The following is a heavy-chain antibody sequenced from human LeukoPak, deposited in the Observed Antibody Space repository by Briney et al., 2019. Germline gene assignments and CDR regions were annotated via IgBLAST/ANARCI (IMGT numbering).Heavy chain of an antibody. CDR3: ATYGGTDHYGFDY. V-gene: IGHV4-59*12. D-gene: IGHD3/OR15-3a*01. J-gene: IGHJ4*02. Sequence: SETLSLTCTVSGGSISSYYWSWIRQPPGKGLEWIGYIYYSGSTNYNPSLKSRVTISLDTSKKQFSLKLSSVTAADTAVYYCATYGGTDHYGFDYWGQGTLVTVSS. CDR1: GGSISSYY. CDR2: IYYSGST.